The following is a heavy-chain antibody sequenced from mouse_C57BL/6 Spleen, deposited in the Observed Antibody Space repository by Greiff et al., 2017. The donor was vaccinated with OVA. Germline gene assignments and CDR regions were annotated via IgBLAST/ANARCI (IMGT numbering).Heavy chain of an antibody. CDR3: ASAYSAWFAY. J-gene: IGHJ3*01. V-gene: IGHV5-4*01. D-gene: IGHD2-10*01. CDR1: GFTFSSYA. Sequence: DVQLVESGGGLVKPGGSLKLSCAASGFTFSSYAMSWVRQTPEKRLEWVATISDGGSYTYYPDNVKGRFTISRDNAKNNLYLQMSHLKSEDTAMYYCASAYSAWFAYWGQGTLVTVSA. CDR2: ISDGGSYT.